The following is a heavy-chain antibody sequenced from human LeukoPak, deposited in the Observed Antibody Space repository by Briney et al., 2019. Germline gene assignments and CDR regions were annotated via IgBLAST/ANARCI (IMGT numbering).Heavy chain of an antibody. V-gene: IGHV3-21*01. CDR1: GFTFSSYW. Sequence: GGSLRLSCAASGFTFSSYWMHWVRQAPGKGLEWVSSITGDCKYITYADSVKGRFTISRDNAKNSLYLQVASLRGDDTATYYCARDGGSGTFPRLYYFDNWGQGTLVTVSS. D-gene: IGHD3-10*01. CDR2: ITGDCKYI. J-gene: IGHJ4*02. CDR3: ARDGGSGTFPRLYYFDN.